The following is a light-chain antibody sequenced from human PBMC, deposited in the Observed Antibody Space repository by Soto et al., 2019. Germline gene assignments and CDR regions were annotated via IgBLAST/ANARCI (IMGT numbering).Light chain of an antibody. CDR3: QQYGTSPPGVT. CDR1: QSVSSSY. CDR2: GAS. J-gene: IGKJ3*01. V-gene: IGKV3-20*01. Sequence: EIVLTQSPGTRSLSPGERATLSCTASQSVSSSYLAWYRQKPGQAPRLLIYGASTRATGIPDTFGGSGSGIDFTLTISRLEPEYYSVYYCQQYGTSPPGVTFGPGTNVDVK.